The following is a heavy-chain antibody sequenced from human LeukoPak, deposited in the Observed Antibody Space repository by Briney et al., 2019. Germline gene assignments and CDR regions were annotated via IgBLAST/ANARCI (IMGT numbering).Heavy chain of an antibody. D-gene: IGHD5-24*01. Sequence: GGSLRLSCAASGFTFSGSAMDWVRQASGKGLEWVGRIRSKANSYATAYAASVKGRFTISRDDSKNTAYLQMNSLKTGDMAVYYCTRPGLITGHPHDAFDIWGQGTMVTVSS. V-gene: IGHV3-73*01. CDR3: TRPGLITGHPHDAFDI. J-gene: IGHJ3*02. CDR2: IRSKANSYAT. CDR1: GFTFSGSA.